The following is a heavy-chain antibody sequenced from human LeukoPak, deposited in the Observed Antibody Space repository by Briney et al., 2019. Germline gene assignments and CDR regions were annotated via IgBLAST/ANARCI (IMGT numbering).Heavy chain of an antibody. J-gene: IGHJ5*02. CDR1: GFTVSSNY. D-gene: IGHD3-3*01. V-gene: IGHV3-53*01. CDR3: ARGEWSREGPFDP. Sequence: GGSLRLSCAASGFTVSSNYMSWVRQAPGKGLEWVSVIYSGGSTYYADSVKGRFTISRDNSKNTLYLQMNSLRAEDTAVYYCARGEWSREGPFDPWGQGTLVTVSS. CDR2: IYSGGST.